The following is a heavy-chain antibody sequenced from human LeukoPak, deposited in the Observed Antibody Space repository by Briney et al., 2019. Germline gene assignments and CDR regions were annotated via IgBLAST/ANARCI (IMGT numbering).Heavy chain of an antibody. CDR3: ARGLGDSSGYYYSDY. CDR1: GGTFSTYA. Sequence: SVKVSCKTSGGTFSTYAISWVRRAPGQGLEWMGGIIPIFGTGNYAQKFQGRVTITADESTSTAYMELSSLRSEDTAVYYCARGLGDSSGYYYSDYWGQGTLVTVSS. J-gene: IGHJ4*02. CDR2: IIPIFGTG. V-gene: IGHV1-69*13. D-gene: IGHD3-22*01.